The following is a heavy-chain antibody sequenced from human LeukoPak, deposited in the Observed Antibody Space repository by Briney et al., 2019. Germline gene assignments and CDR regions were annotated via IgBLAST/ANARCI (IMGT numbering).Heavy chain of an antibody. V-gene: IGHV3-30-3*01. CDR2: ISYDGSNK. D-gene: IGHD3-22*01. CDR3: ARLYYYDSSGYFDY. CDR1: GFTFSSYA. J-gene: IGHJ4*02. Sequence: GGSLRLSCAASGFTFSSYAMLWVRQAPGKGLEWVAVISYDGSNKYYADSVKGRFTISRDNSKNTLYLQMNSLRAEDTAVYYCARLYYYDSSGYFDYWGQGTLVTVSS.